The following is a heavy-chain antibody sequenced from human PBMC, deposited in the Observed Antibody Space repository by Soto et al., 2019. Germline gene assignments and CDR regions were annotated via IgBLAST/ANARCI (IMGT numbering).Heavy chain of an antibody. V-gene: IGHV1-3*01. J-gene: IGHJ5*02. D-gene: IGHD2-21*01. CDR3: ARGLAAYGA. CDR1: GYTFTHYA. CDR2: INAGSGNT. Sequence: QVQLVQSGAEVKKPGASVKVSCTASGYTFTHYAIHWVRHAPGQRLEWMGFINAGSGNTKYSQTFQGRLTFTKDTSARAAYMDLRSLRSDDTALSYCARGLAAYGAWGQGTRVTVSS.